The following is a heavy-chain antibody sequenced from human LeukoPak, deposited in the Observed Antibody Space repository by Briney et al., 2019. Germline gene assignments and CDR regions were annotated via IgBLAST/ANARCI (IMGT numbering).Heavy chain of an antibody. CDR3: ARGGNTGIFDY. Sequence: GGSLRLSCAASGFTFSGYAMSWVRQAPGKGLEWVSVIGGSGGNTNYADSVKGQFTISRDNSKNSLYLQMNSLRIEDTAVYRCARGGNTGIFDYWGQGTLVTASS. CDR2: IGGSGGNT. V-gene: IGHV3-23*01. CDR1: GFTFSGYA. J-gene: IGHJ4*02. D-gene: IGHD1-7*01.